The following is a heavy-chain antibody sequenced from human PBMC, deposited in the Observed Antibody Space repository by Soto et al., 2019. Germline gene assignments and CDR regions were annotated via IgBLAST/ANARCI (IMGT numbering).Heavy chain of an antibody. D-gene: IGHD4-17*01. CDR2: INPSGGST. V-gene: IGHV1-46*01. Sequence: GASVKVSCKASGYTFTSYYMHWVRQAPGQGLEWMGIINPSGGSTSYAQKFQGRVTMTRDTPTSTVYMELSSLRSEDTAVYYCARQYGGHWYFDLWGRGTLVTVSS. J-gene: IGHJ2*01. CDR3: ARQYGGHWYFDL. CDR1: GYTFTSYY.